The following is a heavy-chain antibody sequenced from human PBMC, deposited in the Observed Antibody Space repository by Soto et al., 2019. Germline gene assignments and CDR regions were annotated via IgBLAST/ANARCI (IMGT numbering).Heavy chain of an antibody. CDR1: GGTFSSYA. CDR2: IIPIVATA. CDR3: ARDLLGFGYTDADV. V-gene: IGHV1-69*12. Sequence: QVQLVQSGAEVKKPGSSVKVSCKASGGTFSSYAISWVRQAPGQGLEWMGGIIPIVATANYAQKFQGRVTITADEATSTAYMELGSLRYEDTAVYYCARDLLGFGYTDADVWGQGTTVTVSS. D-gene: IGHD3-10*01. J-gene: IGHJ6*02.